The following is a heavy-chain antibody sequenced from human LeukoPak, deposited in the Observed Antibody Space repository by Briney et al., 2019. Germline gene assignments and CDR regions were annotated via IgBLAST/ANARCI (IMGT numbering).Heavy chain of an antibody. D-gene: IGHD6-19*01. CDR1: GGSISSYY. V-gene: IGHV4-59*12. CDR3: ARVAVAGTLGAFDI. J-gene: IGHJ3*02. Sequence: SETLSLTCTVSGGSISSYYWSWIRQPPGKGLEWIGYIYYSGSTNYNPSLKSRVTISVDKSKNQFSLKLSSVTAADTAVYYCARVAVAGTLGAFDIWGQGTMVTVSS. CDR2: IYYSGST.